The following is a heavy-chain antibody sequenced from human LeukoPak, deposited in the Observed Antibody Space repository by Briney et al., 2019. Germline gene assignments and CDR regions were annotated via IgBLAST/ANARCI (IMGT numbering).Heavy chain of an antibody. J-gene: IGHJ4*02. CDR3: ARGGGRLVTPYYGSSY. CDR2: INPNSGGT. V-gene: IGHV1-2*02. Sequence: ASVKVSCKASGYTFTGYYMHWVRQAPGQGLEGMGWINPNSGGTNYAQKFQGRVTMTRDTSISTAYMELSRLRSDDTAVYYCARGGGRLVTPYYGSSYWGQGTLVTVSS. D-gene: IGHD3-10*01. CDR1: GYTFTGYY.